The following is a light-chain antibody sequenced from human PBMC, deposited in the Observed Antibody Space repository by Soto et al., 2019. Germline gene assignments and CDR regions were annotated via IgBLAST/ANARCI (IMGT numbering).Light chain of an antibody. CDR1: SSEVGGYTY. Sequence: QSALTQPASVSGSPGHSITISCTGTSSEVGGYTYVSWYQHHPGKAPKLMIYDVTNRPSGVSNRFSGSKSGNTASLTISGLQAEDEADYYCASYTSGTSLVFGGGTKLTVL. CDR3: ASYTSGTSLV. V-gene: IGLV2-14*03. CDR2: DVT. J-gene: IGLJ3*02.